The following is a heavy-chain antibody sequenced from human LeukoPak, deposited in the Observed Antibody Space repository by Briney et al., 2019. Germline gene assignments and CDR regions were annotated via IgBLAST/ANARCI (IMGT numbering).Heavy chain of an antibody. CDR3: ARLGQQLVHWYFDL. V-gene: IGHV4-4*07. CDR1: GGSISSYY. CDR2: IYTSGST. D-gene: IGHD6-13*01. Sequence: SETLPLTCTVSGGSISSYYWSWIRQPAGKGLEWIGRIYTSGSTDYNPSLKSRVTMSVDTSKNQFSLKLSSVTAADTAVYYCARLGQQLVHWYFDLWGRGTLVTVSS. J-gene: IGHJ2*01.